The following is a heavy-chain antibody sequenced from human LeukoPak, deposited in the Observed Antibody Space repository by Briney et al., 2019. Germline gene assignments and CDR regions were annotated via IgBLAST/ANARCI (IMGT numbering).Heavy chain of an antibody. D-gene: IGHD3-22*01. CDR1: EGTFSSYA. CDR2: IIPILGIA. Sequence: SVKVSCKASEGTFSSYAISWVRQAPGQGLEWMGRIIPILGIANYAQKFQGRVTITADKSTSTAYMELSSLRSEDTAVYYCARGARGYYDSSGYGQFDYWGQGTLVTVSS. J-gene: IGHJ4*02. V-gene: IGHV1-69*04. CDR3: ARGARGYYDSSGYGQFDY.